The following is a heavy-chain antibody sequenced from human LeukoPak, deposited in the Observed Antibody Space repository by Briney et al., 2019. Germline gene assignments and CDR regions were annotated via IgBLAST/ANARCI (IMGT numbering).Heavy chain of an antibody. V-gene: IGHV3-23*01. CDR1: GLAFSSYA. D-gene: IGHD2-21*01. CDR3: AKVPLNLLVRDYYYMDV. Sequence: GGSLRLSCAASGLAFSSYAMSWVRQAPGKGLEWVSGISGSGGSTYYADSVKGRFTISRDNSNNTLYLQMNSLRAEDTAVYYCAKVPLNLLVRDYYYMDVWGKGTTVTVSS. J-gene: IGHJ6*03. CDR2: ISGSGGST.